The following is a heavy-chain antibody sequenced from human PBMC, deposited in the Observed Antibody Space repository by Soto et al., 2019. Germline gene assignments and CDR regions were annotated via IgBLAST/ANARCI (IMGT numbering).Heavy chain of an antibody. Sequence: GSLRLSCAASVFTFSSYSMNWVRQAPGKGLEWVSSISSSSSYIYYADSVKGRFTISRDNAKNSLYLQMNSLRAEDTAVYYCARGYNSYGLEYYYGMDVWGQGTTVTVSS. D-gene: IGHD5-18*01. CDR2: ISSSSSYI. J-gene: IGHJ6*02. CDR1: VFTFSSYS. V-gene: IGHV3-21*01. CDR3: ARGYNSYGLEYYYGMDV.